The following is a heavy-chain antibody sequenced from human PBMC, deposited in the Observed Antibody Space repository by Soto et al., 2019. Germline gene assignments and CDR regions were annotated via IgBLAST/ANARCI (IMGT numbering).Heavy chain of an antibody. CDR2: IHYSGSI. CDR3: ARRDRSSFAFDI. J-gene: IGHJ3*02. CDR1: GGSISTDHYH. V-gene: IGHV4-30-4*01. Sequence: PSETLSLTCTVSGGSISTDHYHWAWIRQTPGKGLEWIGYIHYSGSIYFNPSLQSRVSISVDTSKNQFSLKLSSVTAADTAVYYCARRDRSSFAFDIWGQGTMVTVSS. D-gene: IGHD3-22*01.